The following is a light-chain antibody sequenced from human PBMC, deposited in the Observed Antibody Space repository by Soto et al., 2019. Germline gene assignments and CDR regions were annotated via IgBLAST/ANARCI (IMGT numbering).Light chain of an antibody. Sequence: DIQMTQSPSSVSASVGVRVTITCRASQGISSWLAWYQQKPGKAPKLLIYAASSLQSGVPSRFSGSGSGTDFNLTISRLQLEDFGPYYCQQGNSSPGQVGQGTKVDIK. CDR3: QQGNSSPGQ. CDR2: AAS. CDR1: QGISSW. V-gene: IGKV1-12*01. J-gene: IGKJ1*01.